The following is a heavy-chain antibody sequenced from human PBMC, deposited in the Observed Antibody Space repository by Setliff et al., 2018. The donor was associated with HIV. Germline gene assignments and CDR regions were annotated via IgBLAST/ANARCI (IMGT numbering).Heavy chain of an antibody. CDR3: ARVDRCSGGSCYFIDY. D-gene: IGHD2-15*01. J-gene: IGHJ4*02. CDR2: IHHSGST. V-gene: IGHV4-38-2*02. CDR1: GYSIPSGYY. Sequence: SETLSLTCTVSGYSIPSGYYWGWIRQPPGKGLEWIGSIHHSGSTYYNPSLKSRVIISVDTSKNEVSLTVSSVTAADTAVYYCARVDRCSGGSCYFIDYWGQGTLVTVSS.